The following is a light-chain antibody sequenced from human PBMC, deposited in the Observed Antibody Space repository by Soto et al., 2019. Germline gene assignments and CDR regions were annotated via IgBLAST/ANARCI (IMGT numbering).Light chain of an antibody. Sequence: EIVMTQSPATLSVSPGERASLSCRASQSVSSNLAWYQQKPGQAPRLLIYGASSRATRIPVRFSGSGSGTEFTLTISSLQSEDFAVYYCQQYNNWPLTFGQGTRL. CDR1: QSVSSN. J-gene: IGKJ5*01. V-gene: IGKV3-15*01. CDR3: QQYNNWPLT. CDR2: GAS.